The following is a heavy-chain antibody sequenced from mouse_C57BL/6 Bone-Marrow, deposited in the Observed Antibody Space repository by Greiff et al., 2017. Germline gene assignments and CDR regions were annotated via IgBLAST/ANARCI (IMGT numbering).Heavy chain of an antibody. V-gene: IGHV1-64*01. CDR3: ARFEELRYYYAMDY. Sequence: QVQLQQPGAELVKPGASVKLSCKASGYTFTSYWMHWVKQRPGQGLEWIGMIHPNSGSTNYNEKFKSKATLTVDKSSSTAYMQLSSLTSEDSAVYYCARFEELRYYYAMDYWGKGTSATVSS. CDR1: GYTFTSYW. J-gene: IGHJ4*01. CDR2: IHPNSGST.